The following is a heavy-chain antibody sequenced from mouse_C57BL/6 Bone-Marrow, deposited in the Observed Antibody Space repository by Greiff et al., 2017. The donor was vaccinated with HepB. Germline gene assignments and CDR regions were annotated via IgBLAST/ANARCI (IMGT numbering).Heavy chain of an antibody. CDR3: ARRRWYFDV. Sequence: QVQLKQPGAELVKPGASVQLSCKASGYTFTSYLMHWVKQRPGRGLEWIGRIDPNSGGTKYNEKFKSKATLTVDKPSSTAYMQLSSLTSEDSAVYYCARRRWYFDVWGTGTTVTVSS. CDR1: GYTFTSYL. CDR2: IDPNSGGT. V-gene: IGHV1-72*01. J-gene: IGHJ1*03.